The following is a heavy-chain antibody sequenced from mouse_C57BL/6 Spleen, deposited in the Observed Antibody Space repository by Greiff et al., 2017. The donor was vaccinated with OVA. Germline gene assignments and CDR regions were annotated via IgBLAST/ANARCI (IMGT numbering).Heavy chain of an antibody. J-gene: IGHJ4*01. CDR2: INPSTGGT. Sequence: EVQLQQSGPELVKPGASVKISCKASGYSFTGYYMNWVKQSPEKSLEWIGEINPSTGGTTYNQKFKAKATLTVDKSSSTAYMQLKSLTSEDSAVYYCARWGEGYYAMDYWGQGTSVTVSS. CDR3: ARWGEGYYAMDY. V-gene: IGHV1-42*01. CDR1: GYSFTGYY.